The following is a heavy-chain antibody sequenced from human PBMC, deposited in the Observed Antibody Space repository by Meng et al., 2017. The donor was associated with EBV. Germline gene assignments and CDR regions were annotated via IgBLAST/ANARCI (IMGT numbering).Heavy chain of an antibody. Sequence: QGQVVWSGGEVKKPGASVKVSCKASGYTFTGYYMHWVRQAPGQGLEWMGRINPNSGGTNYAQKFQGRVTMTRDTSISTAYMELSRLRSDDTAVYYCARVGIAVAGTGDYWGQGTLVTVFS. J-gene: IGHJ4*02. CDR1: GYTFTGYY. V-gene: IGHV1-2*06. CDR2: INPNSGGT. CDR3: ARVGIAVAGTGDY. D-gene: IGHD6-19*01.